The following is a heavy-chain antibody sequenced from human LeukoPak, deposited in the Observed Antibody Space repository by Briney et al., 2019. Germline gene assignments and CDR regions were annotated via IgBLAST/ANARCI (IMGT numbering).Heavy chain of an antibody. D-gene: IGHD6-19*01. J-gene: IGHJ4*02. CDR1: GLRFTTYV. CDR2: IIGSGDNT. CDR3: ASYRIAVSSTGEGFDF. V-gene: IGHV3-23*01. Sequence: QPGGSLRLSCAASGLRFTTYVMSWVRQAPGQGLEWVSSIIGSGDNTYYADSVKGRFAISRDNSKNTLYLQMTSLRAEDTAVYYCASYRIAVSSTGEGFDFWGQGTLVTVSS.